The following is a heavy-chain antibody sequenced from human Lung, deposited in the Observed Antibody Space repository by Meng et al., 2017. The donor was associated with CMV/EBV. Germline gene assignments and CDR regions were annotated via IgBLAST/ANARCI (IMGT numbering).Heavy chain of an antibody. CDR3: ARGYIVVVPAAMLRSGLYDMDV. V-gene: IGHV4-34*01. D-gene: IGHD2-2*01. CDR2: INHSGST. CDR1: GGSFSGYY. J-gene: IGHJ6*02. Sequence: SETLSLTCAVYGGSFSGYYWSWIRQPPGKGLEWIGEINHSGSTNYNPSLKSRVTISVDTSKNQFSLKLSSVTAADTAVYYCARGYIVVVPAAMLRSGLYDMDVWGQGTTVTVSS.